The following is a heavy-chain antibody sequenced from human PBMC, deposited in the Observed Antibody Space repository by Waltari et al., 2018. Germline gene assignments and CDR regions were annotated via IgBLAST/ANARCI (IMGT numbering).Heavy chain of an antibody. Sequence: EVQLVESGGGLVQPGGSLRLSCAASGFTFSSYAMSWVRQAPGRGLEWVSAISGSGGSTYYADSVKGRFTISRDNSKNTLYLQMNSLRAEDTAVYYCAKVPGVYATSYYYYMDVWGKGTTVTVSS. V-gene: IGHV3-23*04. CDR2: ISGSGGST. CDR1: GFTFSSYA. CDR3: AKVPGVYATSYYYYMDV. J-gene: IGHJ6*03. D-gene: IGHD2-8*01.